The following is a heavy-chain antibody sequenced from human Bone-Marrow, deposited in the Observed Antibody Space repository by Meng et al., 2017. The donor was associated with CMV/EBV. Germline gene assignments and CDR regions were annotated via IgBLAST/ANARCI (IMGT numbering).Heavy chain of an antibody. D-gene: IGHD3-22*01. Sequence: CAASGLSVRHTSLSLVRQAPGKGLDWVSVIYSGGVKYYADSVKGRFTISRDESNNTMYLQMHSLRGEDTAVYYCARTGFDSSGYHFDHWGQGTLVTVSS. CDR1: GLSVRHTS. V-gene: IGHV3-53*01. J-gene: IGHJ4*02. CDR2: IYSGGVK. CDR3: ARTGFDSSGYHFDH.